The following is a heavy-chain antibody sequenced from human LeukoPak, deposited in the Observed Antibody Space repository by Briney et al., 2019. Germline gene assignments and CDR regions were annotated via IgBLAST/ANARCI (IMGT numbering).Heavy chain of an antibody. D-gene: IGHD2-2*01. J-gene: IGHJ4*02. Sequence: ASVKVSCKASGGTFSSYAISWVRQAPGQGLEWMGRMIPILGIANYAQKFQGRVTITADKSTSTAYMELSSLRSEDTAVYYCARALLGYCSSTSCYGPHGPLDYWGQGTLVTVSS. CDR3: ARALLGYCSSTSCYGPHGPLDY. CDR1: GGTFSSYA. V-gene: IGHV1-69*04. CDR2: MIPILGIA.